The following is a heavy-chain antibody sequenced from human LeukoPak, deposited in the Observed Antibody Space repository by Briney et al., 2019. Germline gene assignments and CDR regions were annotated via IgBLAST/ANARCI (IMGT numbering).Heavy chain of an antibody. D-gene: IGHD1-26*01. V-gene: IGHV5-51*01. CDR2: IYPDDSAT. CDR1: GYSFTSYW. CDR3: ARRSSGSYRFDY. Sequence: GESLKISCKGSGYSFTSYWIGWVRQMPGKGLEWMGIIYPDDSATRYTPSFQGQVTFSADKSISAAYLQWSSLKASDTAMYYCARRSSGSYRFDYWGQGTLVTVSS. J-gene: IGHJ4*02.